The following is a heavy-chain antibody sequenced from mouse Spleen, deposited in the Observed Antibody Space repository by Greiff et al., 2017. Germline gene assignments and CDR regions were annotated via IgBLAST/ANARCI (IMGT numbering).Heavy chain of an antibody. Sequence: VKLVESGPGLVQPSQSLSITCTVSGFSLTSYGVHWVRQSPGKGLEWLGVIWSGGSTDYNAAFISRLSISKDNSKSQVFFKMNSLQADDTAIYYCARGSSYPHWYFDVWGAGTTVTVSS. D-gene: IGHD1-1*01. CDR2: IWSGGST. CDR3: ARGSSYPHWYFDV. CDR1: GFSLTSYG. V-gene: IGHV2-2*01. J-gene: IGHJ1*01.